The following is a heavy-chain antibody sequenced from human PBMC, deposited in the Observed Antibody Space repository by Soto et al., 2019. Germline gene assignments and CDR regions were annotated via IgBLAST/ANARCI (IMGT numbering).Heavy chain of an antibody. J-gene: IGHJ4*02. CDR1: GFTFSSYG. V-gene: IGHV3-33*01. CDR2: IWYDGSNK. Sequence: QVQLVESGGGVVQPGRSLRLSCAASGFTFSSYGMHWVRQAPGKGLEWVAVIWYDGSNKYYADSVKGRFTISRDNSKNSLYLQMNSLRAEDKAVYYCARDYWNDSPFDYWGQGTLVTVSS. CDR3: ARDYWNDSPFDY. D-gene: IGHD1-1*01.